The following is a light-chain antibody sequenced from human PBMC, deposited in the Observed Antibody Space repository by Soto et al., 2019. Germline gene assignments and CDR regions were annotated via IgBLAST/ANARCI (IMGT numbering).Light chain of an antibody. CDR2: DVS. J-gene: IGLJ1*01. CDR3: SSFRSTSTLYV. Sequence: QSALTQPASVSGSPGQSITISCTGTSSDVGAYNYVSWYQQHPGKAPKLMIYDVSNRPSGVSNRFSGSKSGNTASLTISGFQAEDEAEYYCSSFRSTSTLYVFGTGTKLTVL. V-gene: IGLV2-14*01. CDR1: SSDVGAYNY.